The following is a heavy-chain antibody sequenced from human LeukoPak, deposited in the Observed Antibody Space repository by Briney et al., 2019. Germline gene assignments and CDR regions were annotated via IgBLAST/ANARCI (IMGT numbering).Heavy chain of an antibody. CDR1: GGSFSGYY. J-gene: IGHJ4*02. Sequence: PSETLSLTCAVYGGSFSGYYRSWIRQPPGKGLEWIGEINHSGSTNYNPSLKSRVTISVDTSKNQFSLKLSSVTAADTAVYYCARDLGYCTNGVCHTRFDYWGQGTLVAVSS. CDR3: ARDLGYCTNGVCHTRFDY. CDR2: INHSGST. V-gene: IGHV4-34*01. D-gene: IGHD2-8*01.